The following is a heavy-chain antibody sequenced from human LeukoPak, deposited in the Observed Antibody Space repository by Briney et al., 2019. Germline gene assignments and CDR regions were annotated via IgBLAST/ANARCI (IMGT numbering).Heavy chain of an antibody. J-gene: IGHJ4*02. D-gene: IGHD6-19*01. CDR3: ARDLAVAGTGDY. V-gene: IGHV1-8*01. CDR2: MNPNSGNT. CDR1: GYTFTSYD. Sequence: ASVKVSCKASGYTFTSYDINWVRQATGQGLEWMGWMNPNSGNTGYAQKFQGRVTMTRNTSISTAYMELSSLRSEDTAVYYCARDLAVAGTGDYWGQGTLVTVSS.